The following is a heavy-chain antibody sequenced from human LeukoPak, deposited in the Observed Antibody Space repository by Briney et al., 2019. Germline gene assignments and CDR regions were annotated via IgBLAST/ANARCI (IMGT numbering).Heavy chain of an antibody. Sequence: GGSLRLSCAASGFTFSSYGMHWVRQAPGKGLEWVAFIRYDGSYKFYAESVKGRFTISRDNAKTSLSLQMNSLSPEDTAVYYCTRHLSGVTGYTYGRGIDYWGQGTLVTVSS. D-gene: IGHD5-18*01. V-gene: IGHV3-30*02. CDR2: IRYDGSYK. CDR3: TRHLSGVTGYTYGRGIDY. J-gene: IGHJ4*02. CDR1: GFTFSSYG.